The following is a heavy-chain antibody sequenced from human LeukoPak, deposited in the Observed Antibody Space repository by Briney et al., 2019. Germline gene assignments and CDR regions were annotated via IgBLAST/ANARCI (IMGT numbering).Heavy chain of an antibody. CDR2: IYYSGST. CDR1: GGSISSYY. D-gene: IGHD4-17*01. V-gene: IGHV4-59*01. CDR3: ASGYGDYLHDAFDI. Sequence: SETLSLTCTVSGGSISSYYWSWIRRPPGKGLEWIGYIYYSGSTNYNPSLKSRVTISVDTSKNQFSLKLSSVTAADTAVYYCASGYGDYLHDAFDIWGQGTMVTVSS. J-gene: IGHJ3*02.